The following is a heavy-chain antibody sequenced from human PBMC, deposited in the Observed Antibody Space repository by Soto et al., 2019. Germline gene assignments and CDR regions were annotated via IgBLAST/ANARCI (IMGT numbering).Heavy chain of an antibody. Sequence: GGSLRLSCEVSGFNFNDYHMSWIRQAPGKGLEWVSHITNINIRMYYADSVKGRFTISRDDPENSLYLQMNSLRDEDTATYYCARLYYDYVWGQGTTVTVSS. J-gene: IGHJ6*02. CDR1: GFNFNDYH. D-gene: IGHD3-3*01. CDR2: ITNINIRM. V-gene: IGHV3-11*04. CDR3: ARLYYDYV.